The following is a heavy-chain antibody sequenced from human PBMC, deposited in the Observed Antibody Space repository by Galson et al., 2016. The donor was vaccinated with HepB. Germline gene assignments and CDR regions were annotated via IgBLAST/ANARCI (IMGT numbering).Heavy chain of an antibody. CDR1: GFTFGKYA. Sequence: SLRLSCAASGFTFGKYAMSWVRQAPGKRLEWVSTISGSGDSTYSADSVEGRFTISRDNSKNTLYLQMNSLRAEDTAVDYCAKDVAESSGPRRYYHYGMDVWGQGTTVTVSS. D-gene: IGHD6-19*01. J-gene: IGHJ6*02. CDR3: AKDVAESSGPRRYYHYGMDV. CDR2: ISGSGDST. V-gene: IGHV3-23*01.